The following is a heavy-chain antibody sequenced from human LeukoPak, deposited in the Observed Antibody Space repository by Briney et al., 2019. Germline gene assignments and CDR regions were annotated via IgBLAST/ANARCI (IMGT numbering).Heavy chain of an antibody. Sequence: KPGGSLRLSCAASGFTFSDYYMSWIRQAPGKGLEWVSYISSSGSTIYYADSVKGRFTISRDNAKNSLYLQMNSLRAEDTAVYYXARDRXPLLWFGETGEVDYYYMDVWGKGTTVTVSS. CDR1: GFTFSDYY. CDR2: ISSSGSTI. V-gene: IGHV3-11*04. CDR3: ARDRXPLLWFGETGEVDYYYMDV. D-gene: IGHD3-10*01. J-gene: IGHJ6*03.